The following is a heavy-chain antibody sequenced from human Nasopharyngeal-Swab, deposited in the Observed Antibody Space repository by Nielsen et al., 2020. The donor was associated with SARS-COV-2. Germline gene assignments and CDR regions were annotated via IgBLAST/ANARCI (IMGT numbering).Heavy chain of an antibody. V-gene: IGHV3-30*03. CDR1: GFTLSDFG. CDR3: ARHHGWTFDY. CDR2: ISYDGNTK. D-gene: IGHD1-14*01. Sequence: GESLKISCAASGFTLSDFGMHWVRQAPGKGLEWAAAISYDGNTKYYADSAKGRFTISRDSANNALYLEMNSLRTEDTAMYYCARHHGWTFDYWGQGTLVTVSS. J-gene: IGHJ4*02.